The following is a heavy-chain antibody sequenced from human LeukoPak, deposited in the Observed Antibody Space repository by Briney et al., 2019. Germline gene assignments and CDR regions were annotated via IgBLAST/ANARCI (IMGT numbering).Heavy chain of an antibody. V-gene: IGHV3-7*01. CDR1: GFTFSSYW. CDR2: IKQDGSEK. CDR3: ARDYGVVGRFDP. J-gene: IGHJ5*02. D-gene: IGHD3-3*01. Sequence: GGSLRLSCAASGFTFSSYWMGWVRQAPGKGLEWVANIKQDGSEKYYVDSVKGRFTIFRDNAKNSLYLQMDSLRAEDTAVYYCARDYGVVGRFDPWGQGTLVTVSS.